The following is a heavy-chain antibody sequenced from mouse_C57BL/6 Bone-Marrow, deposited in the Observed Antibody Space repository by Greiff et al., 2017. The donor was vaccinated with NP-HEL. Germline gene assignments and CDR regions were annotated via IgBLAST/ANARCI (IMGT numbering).Heavy chain of an antibody. CDR3: ARDYDGGFAY. CDR1: GFTFSSYA. CDR2: ISDGGSYT. Sequence: EVMLVESGGGLVKPGGSLKLSCAASGFTFSSYAMSWVRQTPEKRLEWVATISDGGSYTYYPDNVKGRFTISRDHAKNNLYLQMSHLKSEDTAMYYCARDYDGGFAYWGQGTLVTVSA. V-gene: IGHV5-4*01. J-gene: IGHJ3*01. D-gene: IGHD2-12*01.